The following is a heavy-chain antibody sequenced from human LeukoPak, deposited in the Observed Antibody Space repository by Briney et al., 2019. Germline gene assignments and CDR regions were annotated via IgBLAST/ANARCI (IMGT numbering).Heavy chain of an antibody. V-gene: IGHV4-61*02. CDR1: GGSISSSSYY. J-gene: IGHJ4*02. CDR2: IYTSGST. Sequence: SETLSLTCTVSGGSISSSSYYWNWIRQPAGKGLEWIGRIYTSGSTNYNPSLKSRVTISVDTSKNQFSLKLTSVTAADTAVYYCARSGPTNPDYWGQGTLVTVSS. D-gene: IGHD1/OR15-1a*01. CDR3: ARSGPTNPDY.